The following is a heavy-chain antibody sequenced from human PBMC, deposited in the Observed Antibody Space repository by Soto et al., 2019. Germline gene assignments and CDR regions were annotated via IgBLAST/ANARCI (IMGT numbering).Heavy chain of an antibody. CDR2: IYHSGST. CDR3: ARKTGVVRGVTRFDY. D-gene: IGHD3-10*01. J-gene: IGHJ4*02. Sequence: PSETLSLTCAVSSGSISSSNWWSWVRQPPGKGLEWIGEIYHSGSTNYNPSLKSRVTISVDKSKNQFSLKLSSVTAADTAVYYCARKTGVVRGVTRFDYWGQGTLVTVSS. V-gene: IGHV4-4*02. CDR1: SGSISSSNW.